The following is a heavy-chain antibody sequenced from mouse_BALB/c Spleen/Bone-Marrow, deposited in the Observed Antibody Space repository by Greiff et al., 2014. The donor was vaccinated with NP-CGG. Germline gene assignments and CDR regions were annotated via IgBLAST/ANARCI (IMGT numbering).Heavy chain of an antibody. J-gene: IGHJ1*01. CDR2: TDPANGNT. CDR3: ANYRYGWYFDV. D-gene: IGHD2-14*01. V-gene: IGHV14-3*02. Sequence: VQLKESGAELVKPGASVKLSCTASGFNIKDTYMHWVKQRPEQGLEWIGRTDPANGNTKYDPKFQGKATITAGTSSNTAYLQLSSLTSEDTAVYYCANYRYGWYFDVWGAGTTVTVPS. CDR1: GFNIKDTY.